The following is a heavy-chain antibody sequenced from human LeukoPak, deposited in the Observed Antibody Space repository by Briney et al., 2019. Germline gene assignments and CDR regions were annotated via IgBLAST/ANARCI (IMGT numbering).Heavy chain of an antibody. CDR2: IHYSGST. CDR3: ARETSQKGAHYMDV. Sequence: PSETLSLTCAVYGGSFSGYHWGWIRQPPGKGLQWIGTIHYSGSTNYNASLKSRVTISVDTSKNQFSLKLSSVTAADTAVYYCARETSQKGAHYMDVWGKGTTVTISS. J-gene: IGHJ6*03. CDR1: GGSFSGYH. V-gene: IGHV4-34*01. D-gene: IGHD3-16*01.